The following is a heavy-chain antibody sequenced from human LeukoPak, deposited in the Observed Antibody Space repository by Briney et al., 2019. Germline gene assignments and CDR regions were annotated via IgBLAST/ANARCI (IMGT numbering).Heavy chain of an antibody. V-gene: IGHV4-4*02. CDR3: ARLPGILYYYYGMDV. D-gene: IGHD5-18*01. Sequence: PSGTLSLTCAVSGGSISSSNWWSWVRQPPGKGLEWIGEIYHSGSTNYNPSLKSRVTISVDKSKNQFSLKLSSVTAADTAVYYCARLPGILYYYYGMDVWGQGTTVTVSS. CDR1: GGSISSSNW. CDR2: IYHSGST. J-gene: IGHJ6*02.